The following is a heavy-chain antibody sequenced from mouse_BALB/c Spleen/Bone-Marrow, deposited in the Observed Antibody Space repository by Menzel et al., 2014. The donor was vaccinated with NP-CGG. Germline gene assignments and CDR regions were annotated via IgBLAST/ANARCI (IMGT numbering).Heavy chain of an antibody. CDR3: ARYGSSYYFDY. D-gene: IGHD1-1*01. Sequence: QLQQSGPELVKPGASVRISCKASGYTFTSYYIHWVKQRPGQGLEWIGWIYPGNVNTKYNEKFKGKATLTADKSSSTAYMQLSSLTSEDSAVYFCARYGSSYYFDYWGQGTTLTVSS. J-gene: IGHJ2*01. CDR2: IYPGNVNT. V-gene: IGHV1S56*01. CDR1: GYTFTSYY.